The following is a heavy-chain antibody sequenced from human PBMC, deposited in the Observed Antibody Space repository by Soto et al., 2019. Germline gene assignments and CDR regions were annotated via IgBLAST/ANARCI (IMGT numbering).Heavy chain of an antibody. CDR1: GFTVSSNF. CDR2: IHRGGTT. D-gene: IGHD6-13*01. CDR3: TRGAGNSWVCEYGMDA. V-gene: IGHV3-53*01. Sequence: EVQLVESGGGLIQPGGSLRLSCAASGFTVSSNFMTWVRQAPGKGLEWVSNIHRGGTTYYADAVRGRFSVSRDNSKNALFLQMNSLRVVDTAVYFCTRGAGNSWVCEYGMDAWGQGTAVTVSS. J-gene: IGHJ6*02.